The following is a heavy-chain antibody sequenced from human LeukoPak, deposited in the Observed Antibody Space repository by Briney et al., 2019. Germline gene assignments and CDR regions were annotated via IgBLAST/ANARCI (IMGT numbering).Heavy chain of an antibody. Sequence: PGGSLRLSCAASGITFSSSAMSWVRQAPGKGLEWVSAISGSGGSTYYADSVKGRLTISRDNSKNTLYLQMNSLRAEDTAVYYCAKDSSSGYYSDYWGQGTLVTVSS. CDR1: GITFSSSA. CDR2: ISGSGGST. D-gene: IGHD3-22*01. V-gene: IGHV3-23*01. J-gene: IGHJ4*02. CDR3: AKDSSSGYYSDY.